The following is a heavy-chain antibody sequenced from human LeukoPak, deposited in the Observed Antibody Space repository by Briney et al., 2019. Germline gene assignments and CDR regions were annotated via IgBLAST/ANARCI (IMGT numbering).Heavy chain of an antibody. CDR3: ARGWSAYCGGDCYQDFDY. CDR1: GFTFSSYA. Sequence: GRSLRLSCVASGFTFSSYAMHWVRQAPGKGLEWVAVISYDGSNKYYADSVKGRFTISRDNSKNTLYLQMNSLRAEDTAVYYCARGWSAYCGGDCYQDFDYWGQGTLVTVSS. V-gene: IGHV3-30*01. J-gene: IGHJ4*02. CDR2: ISYDGSNK. D-gene: IGHD2-21*02.